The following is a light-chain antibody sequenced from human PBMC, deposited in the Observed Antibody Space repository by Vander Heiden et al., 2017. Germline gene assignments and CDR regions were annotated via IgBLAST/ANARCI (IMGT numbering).Light chain of an antibody. CDR3: QQDDSTPPA. J-gene: IGKJ1*01. CDR1: QSVLYSSNNKNY. CDR2: WAS. Sequence: ILMTQSPDSLAGSLGERATINRKSSQSVLYSSNNKNYLAWYQQKPGQPPKLLIYWASTRESGVPDRFSGSGSGTDFTLTISSLQAEDVAVYYCQQDDSTPPAFGQGTKVEIK. V-gene: IGKV4-1*01.